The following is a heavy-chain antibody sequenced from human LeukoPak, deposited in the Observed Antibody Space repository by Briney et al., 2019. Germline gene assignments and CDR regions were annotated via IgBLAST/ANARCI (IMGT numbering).Heavy chain of an antibody. CDR3: ASRGSQIAAEPLDY. D-gene: IGHD6-13*01. V-gene: IGHV1-69*01. Sequence: ASVKVSCKASGGTFSSYAISWVRQAPGQGLEWMGGIIPIFGTANYAQKLQGRVTITADESTSTAYMELSSLRSEDTAVYCCASRGSQIAAEPLDYWGQGTLVTVSS. CDR2: IIPIFGTA. CDR1: GGTFSSYA. J-gene: IGHJ4*02.